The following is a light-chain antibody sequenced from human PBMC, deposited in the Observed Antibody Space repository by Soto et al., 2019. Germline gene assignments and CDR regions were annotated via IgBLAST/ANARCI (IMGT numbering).Light chain of an antibody. CDR3: GSFTSAYTFV. CDR1: SSDVGGYNY. J-gene: IGLJ1*01. V-gene: IGLV2-14*01. CDR2: EVS. Sequence: QSALAQPASVSGSPGQSIAISCTGTSSDVGGYNYVSWYQQHPGKAPKLLISEVSIRPSGVSDRFSGSKSGNTASLTISGLQTEDEADYYCGSFTSAYTFVFGRGTKVTVL.